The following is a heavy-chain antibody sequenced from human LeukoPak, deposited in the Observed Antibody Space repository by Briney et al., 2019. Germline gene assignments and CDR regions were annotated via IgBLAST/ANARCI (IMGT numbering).Heavy chain of an antibody. J-gene: IGHJ4*02. V-gene: IGHV4-4*07. D-gene: IGHD5-24*01. CDR2: IYTSGST. Sequence: PSETLSLTCTVSGGSISSHYWSWIRQPAGKGLEWIGRIYTSGSTNYNPSLKSRVTMSVDTSKNQFSLKLSSVTAADTAVYYCARDGRDGYNGNLDYWGQGTLVTVSS. CDR3: ARDGRDGYNGNLDY. CDR1: GGSISSHY.